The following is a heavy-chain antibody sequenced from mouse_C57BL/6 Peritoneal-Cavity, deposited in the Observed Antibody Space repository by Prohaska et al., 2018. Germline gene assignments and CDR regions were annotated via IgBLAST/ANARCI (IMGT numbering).Heavy chain of an antibody. Sequence: FTDYNMHWVRQSHGKSLEWIGSINHNNRCTSYNQKLKGKATLTVNKSSSTAYMELRSLTSEDSEVYYCARQLRLAYWGQGTLVTVSA. V-gene: IGHV1-22*01. CDR3: ARQLRLAY. CDR1: FTDYN. CDR2: INHNNRCT. J-gene: IGHJ3*01. D-gene: IGHD3-2*02.